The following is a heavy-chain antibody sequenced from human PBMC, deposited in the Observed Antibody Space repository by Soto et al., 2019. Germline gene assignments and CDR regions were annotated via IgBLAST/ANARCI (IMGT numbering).Heavy chain of an antibody. CDR3: ARHAAYYDFWGGSTKVDYMDV. D-gene: IGHD3-3*01. Sequence: SETLSLTCTVSGGSISSYYWSWIRQPPGKGLEWIGYIYYSGSTNYNPSLKSRVTISVDTSKNQFSLKLSSVTAADTAVYYCARHAAYYDFWGGSTKVDYMDVWGKGTTVTVSS. CDR1: GGSISSYY. CDR2: IYYSGST. V-gene: IGHV4-59*08. J-gene: IGHJ6*03.